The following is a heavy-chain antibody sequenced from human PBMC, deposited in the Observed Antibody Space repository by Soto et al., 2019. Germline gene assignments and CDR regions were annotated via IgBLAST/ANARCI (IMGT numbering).Heavy chain of an antibody. CDR1: GFTYSSYA. J-gene: IGHJ4*02. CDR3: ARTYRSDWYYFDF. V-gene: IGHV3-30-3*01. D-gene: IGHD6-19*01. Sequence: QVQLVESGGGVVQPGRSLRLSCAASGFTYSSYAMHWVRQAPGKGLEWVAIVSYDGSNKNYADSVKGRFTISRDNSKNTLFLRMNSLRAEDTALYHCARTYRSDWYYFDFWGQGTQVTVSS. CDR2: VSYDGSNK.